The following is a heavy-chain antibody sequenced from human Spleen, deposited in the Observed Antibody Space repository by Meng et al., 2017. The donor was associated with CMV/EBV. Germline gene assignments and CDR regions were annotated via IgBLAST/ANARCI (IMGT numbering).Heavy chain of an antibody. CDR1: FSTFW. CDR3: TTQTYYYDDSGSYHWYDP. J-gene: IGHJ5*02. V-gene: IGHV3-73*01. D-gene: IGHD3-22*01. Sequence: FSTFWMSWVRQASGKGLEWVGRIRTKTNNYATVYAASVKGRFTISRDDSMNTAYLQMNSLKTEDTAVYCCTTQTYYYDDSGSYHWYDPWGQGTLVTVSS. CDR2: IRTKTNNYAT.